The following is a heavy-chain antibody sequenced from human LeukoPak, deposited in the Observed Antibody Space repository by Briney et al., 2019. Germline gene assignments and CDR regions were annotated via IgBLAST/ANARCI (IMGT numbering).Heavy chain of an antibody. CDR1: GGSISSYY. CDR2: IYPSGST. V-gene: IGHV4-4*07. CDR3: ARDMVRYFYYYYGMDV. Sequence: SETLSLTCTVSGGSISSYYWTWIRQPAGKGLEWIGRIYPSGSTNYNPSLKSRVTMSVDTSKNQFSLKLSSVTAADTAVYYCARDMVRYFYYYYGMDVWGQGTTVTVSS. J-gene: IGHJ6*02. D-gene: IGHD3-9*01.